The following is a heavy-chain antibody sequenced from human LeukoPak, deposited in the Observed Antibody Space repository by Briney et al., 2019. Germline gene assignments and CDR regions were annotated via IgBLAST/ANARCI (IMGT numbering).Heavy chain of an antibody. CDR3: ARDRGIVGATYFDY. D-gene: IGHD1-26*01. J-gene: IGHJ4*02. CDR2: ISYDGSNK. CDR1: GFTFSSYA. Sequence: GGSLRLSCAASGFTFSSYAMHWVRQAPGKGLEWVAVISYDGSNKYYADSVKGRFTISRDNSKNTLYLQMNSLRAEDTAVYYCARDRGIVGATYFDYWGQGTLVTVSS. V-gene: IGHV3-30-3*01.